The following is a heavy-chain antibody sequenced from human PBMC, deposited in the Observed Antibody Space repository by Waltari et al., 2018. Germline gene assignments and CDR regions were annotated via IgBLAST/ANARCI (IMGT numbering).Heavy chain of an antibody. V-gene: IGHV1-24*01. Sequence: QVQLVQSGAEVKKPGASVKVSCQVSGYTLTELSMPWVRPAPGKGLEWMGGFDPEDGETIYEQKFQGRVTMTEDTSTDTAYMELSSLRSEDTAVYYCATDPLRYSSSWYFRDYWGQGTLVTVSS. D-gene: IGHD6-13*01. J-gene: IGHJ4*02. CDR3: ATDPLRYSSSWYFRDY. CDR1: GYTLTELS. CDR2: FDPEDGET.